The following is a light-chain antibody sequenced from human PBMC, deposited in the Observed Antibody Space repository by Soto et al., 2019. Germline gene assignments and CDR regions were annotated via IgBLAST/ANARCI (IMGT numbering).Light chain of an antibody. CDR1: QSAGNF. J-gene: IGKJ5*01. V-gene: IGKV3D-15*01. Sequence: EIVMTQSAATLSVSPGETASLSCRASQSAGNFLAWYQQKPGQAPRLLIYYISTRATGIPARFSGSGSGTEFTLTTNSLQSEDSAVYYCQQHNQWPITFGQGTRLEIK. CDR2: YIS. CDR3: QQHNQWPIT.